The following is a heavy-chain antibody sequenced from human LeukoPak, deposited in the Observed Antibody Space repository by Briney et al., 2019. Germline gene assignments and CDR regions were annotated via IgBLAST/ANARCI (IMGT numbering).Heavy chain of an antibody. V-gene: IGHV1-2*02. D-gene: IGHD3-3*01. CDR2: INPNSGGT. CDR1: GYTFTGYY. J-gene: IGHJ5*02. Sequence: ASVKVSCKASGYTFTGYYLHWVRQAPGQGLEWMGWINPNSGGTNYAQKFQGRVTMTRHTSISTAYMELSRLRSADTAVYYCAICFKIFGVVNSWFDPWGQGTLVTVSS. CDR3: AICFKIFGVVNSWFDP.